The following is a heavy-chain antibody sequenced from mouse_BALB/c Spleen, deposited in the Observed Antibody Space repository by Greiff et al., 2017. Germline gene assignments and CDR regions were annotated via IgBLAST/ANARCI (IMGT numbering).Heavy chain of an antibody. J-gene: IGHJ3*01. D-gene: IGHD1-2*01. CDR1: GFTFSSYG. CDR3: ARDDITTFAY. V-gene: IGHV5-6-3*01. Sequence: EVNVVESGGGLVQPGGSLKLSCAASGFTFSSYGMSWVRQTPDKRLELVATINSNGGSTYYPDSVKGRFTISRDNAKNTLYLQMSSLKSEDTAMYYCARDDITTFAYWGQGTLVTVSA. CDR2: INSNGGST.